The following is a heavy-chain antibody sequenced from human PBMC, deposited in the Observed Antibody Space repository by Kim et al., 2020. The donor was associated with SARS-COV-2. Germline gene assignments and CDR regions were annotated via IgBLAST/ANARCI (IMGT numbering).Heavy chain of an antibody. Sequence: ASVKVSCKASGYTFTNYGISWVRQAPGQGLEWMGWISAYNGNTNNAQKLQGRVTMTTDTSTSTAYMELRSLRSDDTAVYYCARDYYYDSSGYGGSVDAFDIWGQGTMVTVSS. D-gene: IGHD3-22*01. CDR3: ARDYYYDSSGYGGSVDAFDI. CDR2: ISAYNGNT. CDR1: GYTFTNYG. J-gene: IGHJ3*02. V-gene: IGHV1-18*01.